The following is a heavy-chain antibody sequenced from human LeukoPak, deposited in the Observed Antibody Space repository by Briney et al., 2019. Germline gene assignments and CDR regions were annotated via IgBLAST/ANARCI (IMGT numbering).Heavy chain of an antibody. CDR3: ARDLTEGYYFDY. Sequence: GGSLRLSCAASGFTFSSYAMHWVRQAPGKGLEWVAVISYDGSNKYYAGSVKGRFTISRDNSKNTLYLQMNSLRAEDTAVYYCARDLTEGYYFDYWGQGTLVTVSS. CDR2: ISYDGSNK. V-gene: IGHV3-30-3*01. CDR1: GFTFSSYA. J-gene: IGHJ4*02.